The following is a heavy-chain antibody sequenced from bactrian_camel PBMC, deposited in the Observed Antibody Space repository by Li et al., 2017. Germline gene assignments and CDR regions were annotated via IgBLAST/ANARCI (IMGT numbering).Heavy chain of an antibody. CDR1: GSGYISGTAC. J-gene: IGHJ4*01. CDR2: IAPATVTT. D-gene: IGHD2*01. Sequence: HVQLVESGGGSVQAGGSLRLSCAASGSGYISGTACMGWFRQVPGKEREGVAAIAPATVTTFYSDSVKGRFTISHVNANNTLHLQMNSLKPKDTAVYYCAADLGWCGSRPLQREFRNWGQGTQVTVS. CDR3: AADLGWCGSRPLQREFRN. V-gene: IGHV3S54*01.